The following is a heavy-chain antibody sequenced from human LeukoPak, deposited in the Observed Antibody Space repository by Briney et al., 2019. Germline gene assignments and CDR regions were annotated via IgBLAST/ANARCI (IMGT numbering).Heavy chain of an antibody. CDR1: GYTFTSYD. J-gene: IGHJ4*02. V-gene: IGHV1-8*01. Sequence: ASVKVSCKASGYTFTSYDINWVRQATGQGLEWMGWMNPNSGKTGYAQKFQGRVTMTRNTSISTAYMELSSLRSEDTAVYYCARGRRDSSGYYYVFYLDYWGQGTLVTVSS. CDR2: MNPNSGKT. CDR3: ARGRRDSSGYYYVFYLDY. D-gene: IGHD3-22*01.